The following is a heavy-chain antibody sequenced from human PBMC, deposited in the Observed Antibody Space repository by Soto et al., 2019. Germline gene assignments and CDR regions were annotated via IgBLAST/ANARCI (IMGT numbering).Heavy chain of an antibody. CDR2: IIPIFGTA. D-gene: IGHD3-10*01. J-gene: IGHJ6*02. CDR3: ARGTDYYGSGSRYYYGMDV. Sequence: QVQLVQSGAEVKKPGSWVKVSCKASGGTFSSYAISWVRQAPGQGLEWMGGIIPIFGTANYAQKFQGRVTITADESTSTAYMELSSLRSEDTAVYYCARGTDYYGSGSRYYYGMDVWGQGTTVTVSS. CDR1: GGTFSSYA. V-gene: IGHV1-69*01.